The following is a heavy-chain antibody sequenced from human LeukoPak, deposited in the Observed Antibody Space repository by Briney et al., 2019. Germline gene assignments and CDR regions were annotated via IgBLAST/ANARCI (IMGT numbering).Heavy chain of an antibody. Sequence: GGSLRLSCAASGFTLNSYWMHWVRQAPGKGLVLVSRINSDGSSTSYADSVKGRFTISRDNAKNTLYLQMNSLRAEDTAVYYCAREQANSYYDFWSGQNSLLDYWGQGTLVTVSS. CDR3: AREQANSYYDFWSGQNSLLDY. D-gene: IGHD3-3*01. V-gene: IGHV3-74*01. CDR1: GFTLNSYW. CDR2: INSDGSST. J-gene: IGHJ4*02.